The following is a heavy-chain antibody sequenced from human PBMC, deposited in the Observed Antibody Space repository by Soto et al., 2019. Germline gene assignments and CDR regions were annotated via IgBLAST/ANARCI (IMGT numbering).Heavy chain of an antibody. J-gene: IGHJ1*01. CDR1: GFTFSSYA. CDR3: ARDQAAGGTISRYFQD. V-gene: IGHV3-23*01. Sequence: EVQLLESGGGLVQPAGSLRLSCEASGFTFSSYAMSWVRQAPGKGLEWVSGISGGGSTTYYADSVKGRFTISRDNSKNTLYLQGNSLRAEDTAVYYCARDQAAGGTISRYFQDWGQGTLVTVSS. CDR2: ISGGGSTT. D-gene: IGHD6-13*01.